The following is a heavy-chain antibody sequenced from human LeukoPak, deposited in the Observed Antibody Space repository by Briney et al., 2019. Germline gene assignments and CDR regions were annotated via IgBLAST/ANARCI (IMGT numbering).Heavy chain of an antibody. CDR3: ARAGGGRYCSSTSCYSPPNWFDP. V-gene: IGHV4-34*01. Sequence: PSETLSLTCAVYGGSFSGYYWSWIRQPPGKGLEWIGEINHSGSTNYNPSLKGRVTISVDTSKNQFSLKLSSVTAADTAVYYCARAGGGRYCSSTSCYSPPNWFDPWGQGTLVTVSS. J-gene: IGHJ5*02. CDR1: GGSFSGYY. CDR2: INHSGST. D-gene: IGHD2-2*02.